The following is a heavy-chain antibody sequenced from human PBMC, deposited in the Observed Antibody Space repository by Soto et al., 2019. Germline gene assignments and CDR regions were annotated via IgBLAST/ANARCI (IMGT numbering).Heavy chain of an antibody. D-gene: IGHD4-17*01. V-gene: IGHV4-39*01. CDR2: IYYSGST. CDR3: ATGTTVTTKYYFDY. CDR1: GGSISSSSYY. J-gene: IGHJ4*02. Sequence: PSETLSLTCSVSGGSISSSSYYWGWIRQPPGKGLEWIGSIYYSGSTYYNPSLKSRVTISGDTSKNEFSLKLSSVTAADTAVYYCATGTTVTTKYYFDYWGRGTLVTVSS.